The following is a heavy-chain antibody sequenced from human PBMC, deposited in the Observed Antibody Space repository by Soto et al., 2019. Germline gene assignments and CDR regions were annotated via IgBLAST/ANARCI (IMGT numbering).Heavy chain of an antibody. J-gene: IGHJ6*02. D-gene: IGHD1-20*01. V-gene: IGHV3-23*01. CDR3: AKDITLSDF. CDR1: RFTFSSYA. Sequence: PGGSLRLSCAASRFTFSSYAMDWVRQAPGKGLEWVSHISGTGVSAYYADSVKGRFTISRDNSKNTLYLQMNSLRAEDTAVYYCAKDITLSDFWGQGTTVTVSS. CDR2: ISGTGVSA.